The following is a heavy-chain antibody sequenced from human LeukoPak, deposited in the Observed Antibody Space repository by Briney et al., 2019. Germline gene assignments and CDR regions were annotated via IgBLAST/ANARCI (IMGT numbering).Heavy chain of an antibody. V-gene: IGHV3-30*18. Sequence: GGSLRLSCAASGFTFSSYGMHWVRQAPGKGLEWVAVISYDGSNKYYADSVKGRFTISRDNSKNTLYLQMNSLRAEDTAVYYCAKASVRATVDYWGQGTLVTVSS. J-gene: IGHJ4*02. D-gene: IGHD1-26*01. CDR1: GFTFSSYG. CDR3: AKASVRATVDY. CDR2: ISYDGSNK.